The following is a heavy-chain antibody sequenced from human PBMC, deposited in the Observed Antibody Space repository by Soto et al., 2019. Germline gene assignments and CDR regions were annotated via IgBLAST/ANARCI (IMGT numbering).Heavy chain of an antibody. Sequence: QIRLVQSGGEVRTPGASVKVSCKASGYTFSSYGITWVRQAPGQGVEWLCWINPSSGETNYAQKFQGWVTMTTNTSTTAGYLELRNLPLVDTAVYFCARDWYPRFALWGQGTLVTVSS. V-gene: IGHV1-18*01. D-gene: IGHD6-13*01. CDR3: ARDWYPRFAL. CDR1: GYTFSSYG. J-gene: IGHJ5*02. CDR2: INPSSGET.